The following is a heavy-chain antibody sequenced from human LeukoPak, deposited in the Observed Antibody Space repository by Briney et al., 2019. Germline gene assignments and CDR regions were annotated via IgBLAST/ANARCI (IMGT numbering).Heavy chain of an antibody. J-gene: IGHJ4*02. V-gene: IGHV3-30-3*01. CDR3: ARVGAYFDY. Sequence: GGSLRLSCAASGFTFSSYAMHWVRQAPGKGLEWVAVISYDGSNKYYADSVKGRFTISRDNSKNTLYLQMNSLRAEDTAVYYCARVGAYFDYWGQGTLVTVSS. CDR2: ISYDGSNK. CDR1: GFTFSSYA.